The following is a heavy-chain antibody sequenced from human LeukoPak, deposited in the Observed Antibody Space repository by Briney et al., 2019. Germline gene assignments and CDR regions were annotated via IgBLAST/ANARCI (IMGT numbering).Heavy chain of an antibody. CDR2: INHSGST. J-gene: IGHJ3*02. CDR3: ARGLTGYYDFWSGPRDAFDI. D-gene: IGHD3-3*01. CDR1: GGSFSGYY. Sequence: SETPSLTCAVYGGSFSGYYWSWLRQPPGKGLEWIGEINHSGSTNYNPSLKSRVTISVDTSKNQFSLKLSSVTAADTAVYYCARGLTGYYDFWSGPRDAFDIWGQGTMVTVSS. V-gene: IGHV4-34*01.